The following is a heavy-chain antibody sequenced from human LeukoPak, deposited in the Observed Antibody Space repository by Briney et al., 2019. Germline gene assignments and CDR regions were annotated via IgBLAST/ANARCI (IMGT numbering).Heavy chain of an antibody. CDR1: GGSFSGYY. D-gene: IGHD1-7*01. V-gene: IGHV4-34*01. CDR2: INHSGST. J-gene: IGHJ5*02. CDR3: ARGRSRYNWNYGAWWFDP. Sequence: SETLSLTCAVYGGSFSGYYWSWIRQPPGKGLEGIGEINHSGSTNYNPSLKSRVTISVDTSKNQFSLKLSSVTAADTAVYYCARGRSRYNWNYGAWWFDPWGQGTLVTVSS.